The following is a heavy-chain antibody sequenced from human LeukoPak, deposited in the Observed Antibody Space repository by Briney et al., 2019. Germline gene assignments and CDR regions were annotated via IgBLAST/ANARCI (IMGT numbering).Heavy chain of an antibody. CDR1: GFTFSDYY. CDR3: ARERLGQSLGYCSGGSCYEDYYYYMDV. J-gene: IGHJ6*03. Sequence: GGSLRLSCAASGFTFSDYYMSWIRQAPGKGLEWVSYISSSGSTIYYADSVKGRFTISRDNAKNSLYLQMNSLRAEDTAVYYCARERLGQSLGYCSGGSCYEDYYYYMDVWGKGTTVTVSS. D-gene: IGHD2-15*01. CDR2: ISSSGSTI. V-gene: IGHV3-11*04.